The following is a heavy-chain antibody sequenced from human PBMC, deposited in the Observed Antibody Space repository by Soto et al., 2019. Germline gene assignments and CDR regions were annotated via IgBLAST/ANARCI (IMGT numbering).Heavy chain of an antibody. CDR3: ARGSVVAATLFDY. CDR2: IYYSGST. V-gene: IGHV4-31*03. Sequence: QVQLQESGPGLVKPSQTLSLTCTVSGGSIGSGGYYWSWIRQHPGKGLEWIGYIYYSGSTYYNPSLKSRVTISVDTSKNQFSLKLSSVTAADTAVYYCARGSVVAATLFDYWGQGTLVTVSS. CDR1: GGSIGSGGYY. J-gene: IGHJ4*02. D-gene: IGHD2-15*01.